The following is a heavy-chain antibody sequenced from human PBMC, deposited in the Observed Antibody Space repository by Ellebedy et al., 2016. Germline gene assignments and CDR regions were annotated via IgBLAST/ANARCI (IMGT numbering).Heavy chain of an antibody. CDR3: ARGKGLQLWFIYYFDY. CDR2: IDGGSGKT. V-gene: IGHV1-3*01. CDR1: GYTFTGYP. J-gene: IGHJ4*02. D-gene: IGHD3-10*01. Sequence: ASVKVSXXASGYTFTGYPIHWVRRVPGQRFEWMGWIDGGSGKTKYSEKFQGRVTITRDTSASRVYLDLSSLRPEDTAVYYCARGKGLQLWFIYYFDYWGQGTQVTVSS.